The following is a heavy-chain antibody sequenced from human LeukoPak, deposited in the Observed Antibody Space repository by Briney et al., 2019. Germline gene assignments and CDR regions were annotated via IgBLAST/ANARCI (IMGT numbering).Heavy chain of an antibody. Sequence: PSETLSLTCTVSGGSISSSSYYWGWIRQPPGKGLEWIGSIYYSGSTYYNPSLKSRVTISVDTSKNQFSLKLSSVTAADTAVYYCARLPLRTYDSSGYSFDYWGQGPLVTVSS. CDR1: GGSISSSSYY. J-gene: IGHJ4*02. D-gene: IGHD3-22*01. CDR3: ARLPLRTYDSSGYSFDY. CDR2: IYYSGST. V-gene: IGHV4-39*01.